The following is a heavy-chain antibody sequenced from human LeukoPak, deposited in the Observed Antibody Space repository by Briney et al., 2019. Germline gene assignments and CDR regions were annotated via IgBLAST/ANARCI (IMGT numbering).Heavy chain of an antibody. Sequence: PGGSLRLSCAASGFTFSSYAMHWVRQAPGKGLEWVAVISYDGSNKYYADSVKGRFTISRDNSKNTLYLQMNSLRAEDTAVYYCANRAVTTTAARHFYYYYMDVWGKGTTATISS. CDR3: ANRAVTTTAARHFYYYYMDV. CDR2: ISYDGSNK. V-gene: IGHV3-30*04. CDR1: GFTFSSYA. D-gene: IGHD4-17*01. J-gene: IGHJ6*03.